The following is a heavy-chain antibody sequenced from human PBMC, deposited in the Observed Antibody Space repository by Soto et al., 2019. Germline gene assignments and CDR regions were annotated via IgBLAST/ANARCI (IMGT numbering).Heavy chain of an antibody. D-gene: IGHD1-26*01. CDR1: GFTFSSYA. CDR2: ISGSGGST. CDR3: AKSHSGSYYAPLDY. Sequence: SLRLSCAASGFTFSSYAMSWVRQAPGKGLEWVSAISGSGGSTYYADSVKGRFTISRDNSKNTLYLQMNSLRAEDTAVYYCAKSHSGSYYAPLDYWGQGTLVTVSS. V-gene: IGHV3-23*01. J-gene: IGHJ4*02.